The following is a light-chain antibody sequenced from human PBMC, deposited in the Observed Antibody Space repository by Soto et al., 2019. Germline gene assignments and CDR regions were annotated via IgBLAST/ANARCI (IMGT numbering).Light chain of an antibody. J-gene: IGKJ1*01. Sequence: EIVLTQSPGTLSLSPGERATLSCRASQRVSSSFLAWYQQKPGQAPRLLIYGASSSATGVPDRFSGSGSGTDFTLTISRLEPEDFAVYYCQHYGSSPRFGQGTKVEIK. CDR1: QRVSSSF. V-gene: IGKV3-20*01. CDR3: QHYGSSPR. CDR2: GAS.